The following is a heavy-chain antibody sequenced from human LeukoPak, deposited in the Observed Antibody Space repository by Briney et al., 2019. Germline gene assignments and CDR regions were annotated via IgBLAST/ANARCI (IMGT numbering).Heavy chain of an antibody. Sequence: GGSLRLSCAASAFTFTNAWMSWVRQAPGKGLEWVGRIKSKTDGGTTDYAAPVKGGFTISRDDSKNTLYLQMNSLKTEDTAVYYCTTALSYNPDYWGQGTLVTVSS. CDR2: IKSKTDGGTT. CDR1: AFTFTNAW. CDR3: TTALSYNPDY. V-gene: IGHV3-15*01. J-gene: IGHJ4*02. D-gene: IGHD5-24*01.